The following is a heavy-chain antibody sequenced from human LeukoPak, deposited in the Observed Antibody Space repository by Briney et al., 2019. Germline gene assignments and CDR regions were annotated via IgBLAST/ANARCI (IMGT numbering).Heavy chain of an antibody. V-gene: IGHV1-58*02. CDR2: IVVGSGNT. CDR3: AADYYDSSGYFPLFDY. J-gene: IGHJ4*02. D-gene: IGHD3-22*01. CDR1: GFTFTSSA. Sequence: GTSVKVSFKASGFTFTSSAMQWVRQARGQRVEGIGWIVVGSGNTNYAQKFQERVTITRDMSTSTAYMELSSLRSEDTAVYYCAADYYDSSGYFPLFDYWGQGTLVTVSS.